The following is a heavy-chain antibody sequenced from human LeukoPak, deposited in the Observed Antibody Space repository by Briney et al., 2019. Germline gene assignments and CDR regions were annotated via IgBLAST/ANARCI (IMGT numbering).Heavy chain of an antibody. Sequence: ASVEVSCKASGGTFSSYAISWVRQASGQGLEWVGRIIPILGIANYAQKFQGRVTITADKSTSTAYMELSSLRSEDTAVYYCAREGPRRYDSSGYYLDYWGQGTLVTVSS. V-gene: IGHV1-69*04. D-gene: IGHD3-22*01. CDR3: AREGPRRYDSSGYYLDY. CDR2: IIPILGIA. CDR1: GGTFSSYA. J-gene: IGHJ4*02.